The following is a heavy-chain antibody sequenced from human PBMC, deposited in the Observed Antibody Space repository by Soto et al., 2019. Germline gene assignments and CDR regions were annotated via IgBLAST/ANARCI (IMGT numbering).Heavy chain of an antibody. CDR1: VGSVSSADYY. CDR2: IYYSGST. D-gene: IGHD2-2*01. J-gene: IGHJ5*02. Sequence: ALSVTCTVPVGSVSSADYYGSWILQPPGKGLEWIGYIYYSGSTYYNPSLKSRVTISLDTSKNQFSLKLSSVTAADTAVYYCATAVYCRSASCSNWFDPWGQGTLVAVS. V-gene: IGHV4-30-4*01. CDR3: ATAVYCRSASCSNWFDP.